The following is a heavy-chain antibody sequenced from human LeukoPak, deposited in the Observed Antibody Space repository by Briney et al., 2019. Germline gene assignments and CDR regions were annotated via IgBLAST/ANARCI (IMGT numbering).Heavy chain of an antibody. J-gene: IGHJ4*02. V-gene: IGHV4-34*01. CDR1: GGSFRGYY. Sequence: KSSETLSLTCAVYGGSFRGYYWSWIRQPPGKGLEWIGEINHSGSTNYNPSLKSRVTISVDTSKNQFSLKLSSVTAADTAVYYCARHLSAKKRLVTALFFDYWGQGTLVTVSS. CDR3: ARHLSAKKRLVTALFFDY. CDR2: INHSGST. D-gene: IGHD2-21*02.